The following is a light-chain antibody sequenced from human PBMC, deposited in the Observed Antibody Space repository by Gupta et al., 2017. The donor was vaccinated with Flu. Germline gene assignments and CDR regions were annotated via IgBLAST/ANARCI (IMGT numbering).Light chain of an antibody. Sequence: SALTQPAPVSGSPGQSTTISCTGTSSDVGGYNFVSWYQQHPGKAPKLMIYTVSNRPSGVSDRFSGSKSGNTASLTISGLQGEDEADYYCSSYTSSSSPYVFGTGTKVTVL. CDR2: TVS. CDR3: SSYTSSSSPYV. CDR1: SSDVGGYNF. V-gene: IGLV2-14*01. J-gene: IGLJ1*01.